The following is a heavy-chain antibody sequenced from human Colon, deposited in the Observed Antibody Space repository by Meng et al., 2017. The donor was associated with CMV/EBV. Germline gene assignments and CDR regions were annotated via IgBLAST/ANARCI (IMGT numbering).Heavy chain of an antibody. CDR1: GYTFTSYG. CDR2: ISAYNFNT. J-gene: IGHJ4*02. Sequence: SGYTFTSYGISWVRQAPGQGLEWMGWISAYNFNTNYAQNLQGRVTMTTDISTSTAYMELRSLTSDDTAVYFCATNPLPADAAMVDFDHWGQGTLVTVSS. D-gene: IGHD5-18*01. V-gene: IGHV1-18*01. CDR3: ATNPLPADAAMVDFDH.